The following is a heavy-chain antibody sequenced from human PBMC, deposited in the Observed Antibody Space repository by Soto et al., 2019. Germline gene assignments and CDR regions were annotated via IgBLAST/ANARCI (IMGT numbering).Heavy chain of an antibody. V-gene: IGHV4-39*01. D-gene: IGHD6-13*01. J-gene: IGHJ6*02. CDR3: ARDAGYSSSWDYYYYYGMDV. Sequence: SDTLSLTCTVSGGSICSSSYYWGWIRQPPGKGLEWIGSIYYSGSTYYNPSLKSRVTISVDTSKNQFSLKLSSVTAADTAVYYCARDAGYSSSWDYYYYYGMDVWGQGTTVT. CDR2: IYYSGST. CDR1: GGSICSSSYY.